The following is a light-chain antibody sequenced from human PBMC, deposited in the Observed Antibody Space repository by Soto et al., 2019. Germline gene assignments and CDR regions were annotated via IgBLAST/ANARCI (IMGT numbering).Light chain of an antibody. Sequence: EIVITQTPATLSVSPGERATLSCRASQSVSSNLAWYQQKPGQAPRLLIYGASTRATGIPARFSGSGSGTEFTLTISSLQSEDFAVYYCPQYNNWPITFGPGTKVDIK. CDR2: GAS. CDR3: PQYNNWPIT. V-gene: IGKV3-15*01. J-gene: IGKJ3*01. CDR1: QSVSSN.